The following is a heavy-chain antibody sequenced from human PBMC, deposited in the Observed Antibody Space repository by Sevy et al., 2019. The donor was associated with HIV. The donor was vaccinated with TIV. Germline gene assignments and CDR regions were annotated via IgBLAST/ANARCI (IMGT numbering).Heavy chain of an antibody. CDR2: INSDSDTM. D-gene: IGHD3-22*01. Sequence: GGSLRLSCVASGFPFNYYAMNWVRQAPGKGLEWILYINSDSDTMYYGDSVKGPFTISRDNAKNSLYLQMNSLRDEDTAVYYCARERVTYYDTSGYPYLLEAGFDYWGQGTLVTVSS. J-gene: IGHJ4*02. V-gene: IGHV3-48*02. CDR3: ARERVTYYDTSGYPYLLEAGFDY. CDR1: GFPFNYYA.